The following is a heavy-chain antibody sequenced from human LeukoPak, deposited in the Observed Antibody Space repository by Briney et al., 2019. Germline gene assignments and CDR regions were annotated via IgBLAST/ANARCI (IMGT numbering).Heavy chain of an antibody. CDR2: MSYDGTKE. CDR3: ATSRETALWYFDWYPAY. Sequence: PGGSLRLSCAASGFNFSRSAMHWVRQAPGKGLEWLAVMSYDGTKEYYADFLRGRFTISRDNSKNTLYLQMNSLTAEDAAVYYCATSRETALWYFDWYPAYWGQGILVTVSS. D-gene: IGHD3-9*01. J-gene: IGHJ4*02. CDR1: GFNFSRSA. V-gene: IGHV3-30*14.